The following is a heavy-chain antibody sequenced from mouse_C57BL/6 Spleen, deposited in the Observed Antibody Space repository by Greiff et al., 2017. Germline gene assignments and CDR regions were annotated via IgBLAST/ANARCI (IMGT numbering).Heavy chain of an antibody. CDR3: TRGDYYRYFAMDY. V-gene: IGHV5-9-1*02. Sequence: EVMLVESGEGLVKPGGSLKLSCAASGFTFSSYAMSWVRQTPEKRLEWVAYISRGGDYIYYADTVKGRFTISRDNARNTLYLQMSSLKSEDTAVYYCTRGDYYRYFAMDYWGQGTSVTVSS. D-gene: IGHD1-1*01. J-gene: IGHJ4*01. CDR1: GFTFSSYA. CDR2: ISRGGDYI.